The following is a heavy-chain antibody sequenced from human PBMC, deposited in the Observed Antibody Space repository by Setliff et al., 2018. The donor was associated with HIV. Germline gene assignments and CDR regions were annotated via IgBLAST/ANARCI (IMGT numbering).Heavy chain of an antibody. V-gene: IGHV3-7*01. Sequence: PGGSLRLSCAASEFTFSSYAMSWVRQAPGKGLEWVANIDRDGSETNYVDSVKGRFTIFRDNAKSSVYLQMDSLRVEDTTVYYCTRKLAPGHGMDVWGQGTTVTVSS. CDR3: TRKLAPGHGMDV. CDR1: EFTFSSYA. J-gene: IGHJ6*02. CDR2: IDRDGSET. D-gene: IGHD3-3*02.